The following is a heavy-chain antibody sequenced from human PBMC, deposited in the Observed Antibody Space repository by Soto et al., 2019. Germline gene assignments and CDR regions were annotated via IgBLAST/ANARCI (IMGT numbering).Heavy chain of an antibody. CDR1: GFTFSTYG. V-gene: IGHV3-30*18. CDR2: LSHEESNK. CDR3: VKEGRPSTTSCSRCYGLDV. J-gene: IGHJ6*02. D-gene: IGHD2-2*01. Sequence: QVQLVESGGGVVQPGRSLRLSCAASGFTFSTYGMHWVRQAPGKGLEWVAALSHEESNKYYATSLKGRFPVSRDNSKNTLYLEIFSLRAEDTALYYCVKEGRPSTTSCSRCYGLDVWGQGTTVTVSS.